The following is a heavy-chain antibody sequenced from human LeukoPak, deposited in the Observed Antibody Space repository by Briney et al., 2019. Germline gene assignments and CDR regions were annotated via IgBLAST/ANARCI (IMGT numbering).Heavy chain of an antibody. CDR3: ARGDSSDYLAVSS. Sequence: ASVKVSFKASGYTFTDNYIHWVRQAPGQGLEWMGWINPYSGDTNYALKFQGRVTMTRDTSISTAYMELSRLRSDDTAFYYCARGDSSDYLAVSSWGQGTLVTVSS. J-gene: IGHJ5*02. CDR2: INPYSGDT. V-gene: IGHV1-2*02. D-gene: IGHD4-17*01. CDR1: GYTFTDNY.